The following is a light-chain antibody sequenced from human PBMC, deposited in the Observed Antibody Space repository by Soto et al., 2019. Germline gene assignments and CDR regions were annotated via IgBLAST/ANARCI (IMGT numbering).Light chain of an antibody. CDR2: EDT. J-gene: IGLJ2*01. CDR3: CLFTAFFSV. Sequence: QSALTQPASVSGSPGQSITISCIETTSDFGTKKFFSWYQQQPGKAPKLIIYEDTKRPPGVSNRFSGSRSGNTASLTVSGLQRDDEADYFSCLFTAFFSVFGGGTKLTVL. V-gene: IGLV2-23*01. CDR1: TSDFGTKKF.